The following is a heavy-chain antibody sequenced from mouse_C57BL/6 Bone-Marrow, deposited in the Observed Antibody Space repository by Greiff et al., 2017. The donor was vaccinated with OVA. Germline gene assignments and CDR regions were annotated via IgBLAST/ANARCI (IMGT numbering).Heavy chain of an antibody. CDR2: IGPGSGST. J-gene: IGHJ3*01. V-gene: IGHV1-77*01. Sequence: VQLQQSGAELVKPGASVKISCKASGYTFTDYYINWVKQRPGQGLEWIGKIGPGSGSTYYNEKFKGKATLTADKSSSTAYMQLSSLTSEDSAVYFCAKSGFYYYGSSYEGFAYWGQGTLVTVSA. CDR3: AKSGFYYYGSSYEGFAY. CDR1: GYTFTDYY. D-gene: IGHD1-1*01.